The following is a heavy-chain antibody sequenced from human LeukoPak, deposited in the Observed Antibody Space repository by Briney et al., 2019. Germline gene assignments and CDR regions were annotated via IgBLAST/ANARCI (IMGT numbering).Heavy chain of an antibody. V-gene: IGHV4-30-2*01. J-gene: IGHJ4*02. D-gene: IGHD1-1*01. Sequence: SETLSLTCAVSGGSISSGGYSWSWIRQPPGKGLEWIGYIYHSGSTYYNPSLKSRVTISVDRSKNQFSLKLSSVTAADTAVYYCARGDALEYYFDYWGQGTLVTVSS. CDR2: IYHSGST. CDR1: GGSISSGGYS. CDR3: ARGDALEYYFDY.